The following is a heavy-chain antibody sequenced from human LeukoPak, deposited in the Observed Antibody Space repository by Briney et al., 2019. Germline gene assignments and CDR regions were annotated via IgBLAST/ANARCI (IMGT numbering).Heavy chain of an antibody. CDR3: ASSSLRGYSYGHNVY. J-gene: IGHJ4*02. CDR1: GGTFSSYA. D-gene: IGHD5-18*01. Sequence: GASVKFSCKASGGTFSSYAIAGARQAPGQGLEWMGGIIPIFRTANYAHTFQGRVTITTDESTSTAYMELSSLRSEDTAVYYCASSSLRGYSYGHNVYWGQGTLVTVSS. CDR2: IIPIFRTA. V-gene: IGHV1-69*05.